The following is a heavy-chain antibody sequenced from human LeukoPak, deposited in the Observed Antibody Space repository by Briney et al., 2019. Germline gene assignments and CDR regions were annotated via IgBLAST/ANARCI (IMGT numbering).Heavy chain of an antibody. D-gene: IGHD4/OR15-4a*01. J-gene: IGHJ4*02. Sequence: ETLSLTCTVSGGSISSAYWTWVRQAPGKGLEWVGHIKSRTDGGTTDYAAPVKDRFSISRDDSKDTLYLQMNSLKTEDIAVYFCATEYYGAYNYWGQGTLVTVSS. V-gene: IGHV3-15*01. CDR3: ATEYYGAYNY. CDR2: IKSRTDGGTT. CDR1: GGSISSAY.